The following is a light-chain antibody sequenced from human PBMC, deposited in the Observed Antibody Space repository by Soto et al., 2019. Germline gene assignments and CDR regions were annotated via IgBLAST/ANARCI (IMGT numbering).Light chain of an antibody. CDR2: GAS. V-gene: IGKV3-15*01. CDR1: QSVSSN. Sequence: EIVLTPSPATLSVSPGERARLSCMASQSVSSNLAWYQQKPGQAPRLLIYGASTRATGIPATFSGSGSGTEFTLTISSLQSEDFALYYCQQYNDWPLTFGQGTKVDIK. CDR3: QQYNDWPLT. J-gene: IGKJ1*01.